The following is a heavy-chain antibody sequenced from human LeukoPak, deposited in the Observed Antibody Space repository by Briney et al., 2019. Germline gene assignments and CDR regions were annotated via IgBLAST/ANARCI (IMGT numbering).Heavy chain of an antibody. CDR2: FDPEDGET. J-gene: IGHJ5*02. V-gene: IGHV1-24*01. CDR3: ATDLGGYCSSTSCLRGWFDP. D-gene: IGHD2-2*01. CDR1: GYTLTELS. Sequence: ASVKVSCKVSGYTLTELSMHWVRQAPGKGLEWMGGFDPEDGETIYAQKFQGRVTMTEDTSTDTAYMELSSLRSEDTAVYYSATDLGGYCSSTSCLRGWFDPWGQGTLVTVSS.